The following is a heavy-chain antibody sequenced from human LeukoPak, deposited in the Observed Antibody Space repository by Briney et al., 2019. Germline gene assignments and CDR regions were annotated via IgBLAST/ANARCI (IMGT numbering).Heavy chain of an antibody. D-gene: IGHD5-18*01. CDR1: GGSISSGSYY. CDR2: IYTSGST. CDR3: ARGFPGGYSYGSNWFDP. V-gene: IGHV4-61*02. J-gene: IGHJ5*02. Sequence: PSETLSLTCTVSGGSISSGSYYWSWIRQPAGKGLEWIGRIYTSGSTNYTPSLKSRVTISVDTSKNQFSLKLSSVTAADTAVYYCARGFPGGYSYGSNWFDPWGQGTLVTVSS.